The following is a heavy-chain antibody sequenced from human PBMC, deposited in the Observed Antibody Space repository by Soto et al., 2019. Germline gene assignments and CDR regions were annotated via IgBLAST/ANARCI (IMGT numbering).Heavy chain of an antibody. V-gene: IGHV3-30*18. Sequence: GGSLRLSCAASGFTFSSYGMHWVRQAPGKGLEWVAVISYDGSNKYYADSVKGRFTISRDNSKNTLYLQMNSLRAEDTAVYYCAKGGAALVYYYMDVWGKGTTVTVSS. CDR2: ISYDGSNK. CDR1: GFTFSSYG. CDR3: AKGGAALVYYYMDV. J-gene: IGHJ6*03. D-gene: IGHD5-18*01.